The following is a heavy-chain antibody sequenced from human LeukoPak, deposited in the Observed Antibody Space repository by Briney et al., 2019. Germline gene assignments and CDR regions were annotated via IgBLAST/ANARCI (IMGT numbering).Heavy chain of an antibody. Sequence: PGGSLRLSCAASGFTFSSYGMHWVRQAPGKGLEWVAVISYDGSNKYYADSVKGRFTISRDNSKNTLYLQMNSLRAEDMAVYYCAQGNARRGSSGYDILDYWGQGTLVTVSS. V-gene: IGHV3-30*18. CDR1: GFTFSSYG. D-gene: IGHD5-12*01. CDR2: ISYDGSNK. J-gene: IGHJ4*02. CDR3: AQGNARRGSSGYDILDY.